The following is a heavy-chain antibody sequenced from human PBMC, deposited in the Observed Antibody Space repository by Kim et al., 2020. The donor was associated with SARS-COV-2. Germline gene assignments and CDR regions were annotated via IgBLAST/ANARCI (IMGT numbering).Heavy chain of an antibody. Sequence: SETLSLTCAVFGGSLSGYHWTWIRQSPGKGLEWIGEINHSGGTNCIPSLKSRVTMSLDTSKNQFSLKLRSVTAADTAVYYCERGRAGVVPSPILGLGPYYDYYAMDVWGQGTPVTVSS. CDR3: ERGRAGVVPSPILGLGPYYDYYAMDV. D-gene: IGHD3-3*01. CDR1: GGSLSGYH. V-gene: IGHV4-34*01. J-gene: IGHJ6*02. CDR2: INHSGGT.